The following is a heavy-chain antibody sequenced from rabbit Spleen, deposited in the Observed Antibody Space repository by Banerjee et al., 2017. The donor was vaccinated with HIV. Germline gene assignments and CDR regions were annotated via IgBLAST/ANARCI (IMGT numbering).Heavy chain of an antibody. CDR2: IYTGDGTT. Sequence: QEQLEESGGDLVKPEGSLTLTCTASGIYFSSYNFMCWVRQAPGKGLEWIGYIYTGDGTTGYASWVNGRFTISKPSSTTMTLQMTSLTGADTATYFCGRGSATMTMVITGYYLTLWGPGTLVTVS. D-gene: IGHD2-1*01. CDR3: GRGSATMTMVITGYYLTL. V-gene: IGHV1S45*01. J-gene: IGHJ4*01. CDR1: GIYFSSYNF.